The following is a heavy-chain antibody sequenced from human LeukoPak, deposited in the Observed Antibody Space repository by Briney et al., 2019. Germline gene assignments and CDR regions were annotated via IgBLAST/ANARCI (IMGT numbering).Heavy chain of an antibody. V-gene: IGHV3-30*02. D-gene: IGHD3-10*01. Sequence: GGSLRLSCAASGFTFSSFGMHWVRQAPGKGLEWVAFIRYDGSDKYYVDSVKGRFTISRDNSKKTLYLQLNSLRAEDTSIYYCAKDFSLGGSCFDHWGQGTLVTVSS. CDR1: GFTFSSFG. CDR2: IRYDGSDK. J-gene: IGHJ4*02. CDR3: AKDFSLGGSCFDH.